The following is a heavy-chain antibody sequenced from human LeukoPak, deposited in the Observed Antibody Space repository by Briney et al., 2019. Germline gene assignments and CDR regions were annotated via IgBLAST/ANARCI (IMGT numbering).Heavy chain of an antibody. V-gene: IGHV4-4*02. CDR3: ARLDGYNYEYDY. J-gene: IGHJ4*02. CDR2: IYHSGST. Sequence: KPSETLSLTCAVSGGSISSNNWWSWVRQPPGKGLEWIGEIYHSGSTNYNPSLKSRVTISVDTSKNQFSLKLSSVTAADTAVYYCARLDGYNYEYDYWGQGTLVTVSS. D-gene: IGHD5-24*01. CDR1: GGSISSNNW.